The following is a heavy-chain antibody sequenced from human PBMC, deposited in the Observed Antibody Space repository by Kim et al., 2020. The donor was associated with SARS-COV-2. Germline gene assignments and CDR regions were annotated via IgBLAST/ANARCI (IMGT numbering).Heavy chain of an antibody. CDR1: GFTFSSYW. Sequence: GGSLRLSCAASGFTFSSYWMSWVRQAPGKGLEWVANIKQDGSEKYYVDSVKGRFTISRDNAKNSLYLQMNSLRAEDTAVYYCARDGVAAAGYYYYYGMDVWGQGTTVTVSS. D-gene: IGHD6-13*01. CDR3: ARDGVAAAGYYYYYGMDV. CDR2: IKQDGSEK. V-gene: IGHV3-7*03. J-gene: IGHJ6*02.